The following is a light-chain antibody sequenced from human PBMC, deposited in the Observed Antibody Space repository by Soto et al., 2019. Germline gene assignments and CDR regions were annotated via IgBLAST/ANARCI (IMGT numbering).Light chain of an antibody. CDR2: GAS. J-gene: IGKJ1*01. CDR1: QSVSSN. CDR3: HHYNNWPPART. Sequence: EMVMTQSPATLSVSPGERATLSCRASQSVSSNLAWYQQKPGQAPRLLIYGASSRATGIPARFSGSGSGTEFTLTISSLQSEDFAVYYCHHYNNWPPARTFGQGTKVEIK. V-gene: IGKV3-15*01.